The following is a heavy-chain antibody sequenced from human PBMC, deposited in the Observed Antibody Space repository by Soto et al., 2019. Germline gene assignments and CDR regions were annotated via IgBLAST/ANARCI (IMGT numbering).Heavy chain of an antibody. D-gene: IGHD1-1*01. J-gene: IGHJ6*02. Sequence: GGSLRLSCAASGFTFSNYDMHWVRQAPGQGLEWVAVISYDGSNKYYADSVKGRFTISRDNSKNTLYLQMNSLRADDTAVYYCARDDGNPYDNFYGMDVWGQGTTVTVSS. CDR3: ARDDGNPYDNFYGMDV. CDR2: ISYDGSNK. V-gene: IGHV3-30*03. CDR1: GFTFSNYD.